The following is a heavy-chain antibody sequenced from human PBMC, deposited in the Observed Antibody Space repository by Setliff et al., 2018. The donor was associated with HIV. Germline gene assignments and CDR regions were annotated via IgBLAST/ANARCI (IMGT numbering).Heavy chain of an antibody. V-gene: IGHV4-39*02. CDR3: AMTLRLFDWGYMDV. J-gene: IGHJ6*03. CDR1: GVALSGSTYY. CDR2: VHYTGSS. Sequence: TLSLTCAATGVALSGSTYYWAWIRQSPGRGLQWIGSVHYTGSSYRNPSPKSRLTISIDTSRNHFSLNLTTVTAADTAVYYCAMTLRLFDWGYMDVWGKGTTVTVSS. D-gene: IGHD3-9*01.